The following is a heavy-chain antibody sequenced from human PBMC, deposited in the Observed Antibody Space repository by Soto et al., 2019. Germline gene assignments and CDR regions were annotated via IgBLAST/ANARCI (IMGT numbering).Heavy chain of an antibody. D-gene: IGHD5-18*01. Sequence: SETLSLTCTVSGGSISSYYWSWIRQPPGKGLEWIGYIYYSGSTNYNPSLKSRVTISVDTSKNQFSLKLSSVTAADTAVYYCARVDTAMVPIYYYYYMDVWGKGTTVTVSS. J-gene: IGHJ6*03. CDR1: GGSISSYY. CDR2: IYYSGST. CDR3: ARVDTAMVPIYYYYYMDV. V-gene: IGHV4-59*01.